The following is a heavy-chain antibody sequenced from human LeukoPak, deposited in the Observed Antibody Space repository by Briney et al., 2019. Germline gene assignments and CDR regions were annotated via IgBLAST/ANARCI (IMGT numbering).Heavy chain of an antibody. CDR3: AKDPPEQQLVPSWSDY. D-gene: IGHD6-13*01. CDR1: GYTFSSYG. V-gene: IGHV3-30*02. Sequence: GGSLRLSCAASGYTFSSYGMHWVRQAPGKGLEWVAFIQYDGSNKYYADSVKGRFTISRDNSKNTLYLQMNSLRAEDTAVYYCAKDPPEQQLVPSWSDYWGQGTLVTVSS. J-gene: IGHJ4*02. CDR2: IQYDGSNK.